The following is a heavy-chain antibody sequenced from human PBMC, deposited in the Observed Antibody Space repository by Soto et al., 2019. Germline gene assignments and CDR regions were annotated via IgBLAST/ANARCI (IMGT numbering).Heavy chain of an antibody. Sequence: SVKVSCKASGFNFATSTIQWVRQTRGHRLEWIGWIAVGNGNTNFAQDLRQRVTFSRDMSTSTAYMDVSTLRSDDTAMYYCATASAGYTFGFDLWGQGSLVTVSS. D-gene: IGHD1-1*01. CDR3: ATASAGYTFGFDL. V-gene: IGHV1-58*02. CDR1: GFNFATST. J-gene: IGHJ4*02. CDR2: IAVGNGNT.